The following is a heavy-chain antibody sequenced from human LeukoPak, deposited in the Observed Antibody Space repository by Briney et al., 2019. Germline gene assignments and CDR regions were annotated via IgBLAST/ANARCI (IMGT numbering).Heavy chain of an antibody. CDR3: ARISGYCSSTSCYTGLVDY. J-gene: IGHJ4*02. CDR2: IYHSGST. V-gene: IGHV4-30-2*01. D-gene: IGHD2-2*02. Sequence: PSQTLSLTCAVSGGSISSGGYSWRWIRQPPGKGLEWIGYIYHSGSTYYNPSLKSRVTISVDRSKNQFSLKLSSVTAADTAVYYCARISGYCSSTSCYTGLVDYWGQGTLVTVSS. CDR1: GGSISSGGYS.